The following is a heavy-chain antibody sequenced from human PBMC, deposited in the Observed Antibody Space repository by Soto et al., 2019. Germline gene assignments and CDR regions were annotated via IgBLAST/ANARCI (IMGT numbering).Heavy chain of an antibody. J-gene: IGHJ4*02. D-gene: IGHD3-3*01. CDR3: ARARRITIFGVVYFDY. Sequence: EVQLVESGGGLVQPGGALRLSCVVSEFTFSNYWMSWVRQAPGKGLEWVANIKQDGSEKFHVDSVKGRFTISRDNAKNSLYLQMNSLRAEDTAVYYCARARRITIFGVVYFDYWGQGTLVTVSS. CDR2: IKQDGSEK. V-gene: IGHV3-7*05. CDR1: EFTFSNYW.